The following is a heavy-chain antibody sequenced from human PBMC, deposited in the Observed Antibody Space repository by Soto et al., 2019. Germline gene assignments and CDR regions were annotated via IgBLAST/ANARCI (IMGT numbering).Heavy chain of an antibody. CDR2: ISDSGST. V-gene: IGHV3-23*01. J-gene: IGHJ4*02. Sequence: EVQVLESGGGLVQPGGSLRLSCAASGFTFSSYAMNWVLQAPGKGLEWVSTISDSGSTYYADSVKGRFTVSRDNSKTTLYLQMNNLRAEVTSVYYCAKGGKGICSSTSCLYYFDYWGQGTLVIVSS. CDR1: GFTFSSYA. D-gene: IGHD2-2*01. CDR3: AKGGKGICSSTSCLYYFDY.